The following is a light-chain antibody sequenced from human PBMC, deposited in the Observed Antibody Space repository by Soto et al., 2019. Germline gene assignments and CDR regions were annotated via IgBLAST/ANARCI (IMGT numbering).Light chain of an antibody. Sequence: QSALTQPRSVSGSPGQAVTISCTGTSNDIGGYNYVSWYQQHPDKAPKLMIFDVSQRPSGVPDRFSGSKSGNTASLNISGLQAEDEADYYCCSYAGSYTFVVFGGGTQMTVL. V-gene: IGLV2-11*01. CDR3: CSYAGSYTFVV. CDR2: DVS. CDR1: SNDIGGYNY. J-gene: IGLJ2*01.